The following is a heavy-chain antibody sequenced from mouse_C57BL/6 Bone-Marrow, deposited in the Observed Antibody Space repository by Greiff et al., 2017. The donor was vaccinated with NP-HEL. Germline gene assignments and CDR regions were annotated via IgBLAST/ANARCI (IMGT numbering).Heavy chain of an antibody. J-gene: IGHJ1*03. CDR2: IWGDGST. Sequence: QVQLKESGPGLVAPSQSLSITCTVSGFSLTSSGVSWVRQPPGKSLEWLGVIWGDGSTNYHSALISRLSISKDNSKSQVFLTLNSLQTDDTATYYCAKPLWDDWYFDVWGTGTTVTVSS. V-gene: IGHV2-3*01. CDR1: GFSLTSSG. D-gene: IGHD4-1*01. CDR3: AKPLWDDWYFDV.